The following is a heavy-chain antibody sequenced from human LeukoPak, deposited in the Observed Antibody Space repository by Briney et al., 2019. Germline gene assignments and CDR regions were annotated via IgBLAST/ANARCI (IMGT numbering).Heavy chain of an antibody. CDR1: GFTFDDYA. D-gene: IGHD2-15*01. CDR3: AKQDYSFSFDY. Sequence: GGSLRLSCAASGFTFDDYAMHWVRQAPGKGLEWVSGISWNSGSIGYADSVKGRFTISRDNAKNSLYLQMSSLRAEDTALYYCAKQDYSFSFDYWGHGTLVTVSS. V-gene: IGHV3-9*01. J-gene: IGHJ4*01. CDR2: ISWNSGSI.